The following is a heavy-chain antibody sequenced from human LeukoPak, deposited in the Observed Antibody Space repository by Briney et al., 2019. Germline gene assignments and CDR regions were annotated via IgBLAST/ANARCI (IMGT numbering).Heavy chain of an antibody. D-gene: IGHD3-10*01. CDR3: ARRSGSDALDI. CDR2: IYPGDSYT. CDR1: GYSFTSYW. Sequence: GESLKISCKGSGYSFTSYWIAWVRQMPGKGLEWMGIIYPGDSYTTYSTSFQGQVTISADKSISTAYLQWRSLKASDTAMYYCARRSGSDALDIWGQGTMVTVSS. V-gene: IGHV5-51*01. J-gene: IGHJ3*02.